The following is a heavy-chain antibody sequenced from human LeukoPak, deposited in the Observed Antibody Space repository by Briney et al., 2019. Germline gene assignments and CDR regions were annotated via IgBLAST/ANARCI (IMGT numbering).Heavy chain of an antibody. CDR3: ARDSISAALFDL. CDR2: ITNSGSII. V-gene: IGHV3-48*02. Sequence: GGSLRLSCAASGFTFNSYAMNWVRQAPGKGPEWISYITNSGSIIYYADSVKGRFTISRDNAKNSLVLQMNSLRDEDSAVYYCARDSISAALFDLWGQGTLITVSS. CDR1: GFTFNSYA. D-gene: IGHD2/OR15-2a*01. J-gene: IGHJ5*02.